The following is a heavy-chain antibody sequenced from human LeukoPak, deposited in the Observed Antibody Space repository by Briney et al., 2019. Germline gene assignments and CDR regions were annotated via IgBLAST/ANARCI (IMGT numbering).Heavy chain of an antibody. CDR3: ARHPTSSTSVPPDRYYFDY. Sequence: ASVKVSCKASGYTFTSYYMHWVRQAPGQGLEWMGIIKPSGGSTSYAQEFQGRVTMTRETSTRTVYLELSSLISEDTAVYYCARHPTSSTSVPPDRYYFDYWGQGTLVTVSS. CDR2: IKPSGGST. J-gene: IGHJ4*02. V-gene: IGHV1-46*01. CDR1: GYTFTSYY. D-gene: IGHD6-13*01.